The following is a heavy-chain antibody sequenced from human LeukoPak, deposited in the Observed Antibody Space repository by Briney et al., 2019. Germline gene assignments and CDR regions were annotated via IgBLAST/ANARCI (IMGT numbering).Heavy chain of an antibody. Sequence: QPGGSLRLSCAASGFTFSSYAMHWVRQAPGKGLEWVAVISYDGSNKYYADSVKGRFTISRDNSKNTLYLQMNSLRAEDTAVYYCARDPYDILTGYLYYFDYWGQGTLVTVSS. V-gene: IGHV3-30-3*01. CDR3: ARDPYDILTGYLYYFDY. CDR2: ISYDGSNK. CDR1: GFTFSSYA. J-gene: IGHJ4*02. D-gene: IGHD3-9*01.